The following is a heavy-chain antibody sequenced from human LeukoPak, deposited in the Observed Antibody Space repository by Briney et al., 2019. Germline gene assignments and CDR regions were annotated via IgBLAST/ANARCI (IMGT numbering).Heavy chain of an antibody. D-gene: IGHD3-22*01. CDR1: GYSISSYYH. Sequence: ASETLSLTCAVSGYSISSYYHWGWIRQPPGKGLEWIGSISHSGSTYYNPSLKSRVTISVDTSKNQFSLKLSSVTAADTAVYYCAREGHYYDSSGYPNYYYYYMDVWGKGTTVTVSS. J-gene: IGHJ6*03. V-gene: IGHV4-38-2*02. CDR2: ISHSGST. CDR3: AREGHYYDSSGYPNYYYYYMDV.